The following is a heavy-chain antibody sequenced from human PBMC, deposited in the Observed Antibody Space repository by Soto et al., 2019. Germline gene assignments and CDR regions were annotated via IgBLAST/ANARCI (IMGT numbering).Heavy chain of an antibody. Sequence: SETLSLTCSVSGGSMSTYCWSWIRQSPGKGLEWIGYIYYSGSTKYGPSLKSRATISVDTTKNQFSLKLTSVTAADTAVYYCASRAVDKSRGGEYWGQGILVTVSS. J-gene: IGHJ4*02. D-gene: IGHD5-12*01. CDR3: ASRAVDKSRGGEY. CDR1: GGSMSTYC. CDR2: IYYSGST. V-gene: IGHV4-59*08.